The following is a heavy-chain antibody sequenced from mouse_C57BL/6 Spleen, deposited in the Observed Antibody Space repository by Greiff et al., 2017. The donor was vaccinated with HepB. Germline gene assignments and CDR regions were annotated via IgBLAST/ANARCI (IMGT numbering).Heavy chain of an antibody. CDR1: GFTFSNYW. CDR2: IRLKSDNYAT. Sequence: EVKLVESGGGLVQPGGSMKLSCVASGFTFSNYWMNWVRQSPEKGLEWVAQIRLKSDNYATHYAESVKGRFTISRDDSKSSVYLQMNNLRAEDTGIYYCTINYYGSSYEFAYWGQGTLVTVSA. D-gene: IGHD1-1*01. CDR3: TINYYGSSYEFAY. V-gene: IGHV6-3*01. J-gene: IGHJ3*01.